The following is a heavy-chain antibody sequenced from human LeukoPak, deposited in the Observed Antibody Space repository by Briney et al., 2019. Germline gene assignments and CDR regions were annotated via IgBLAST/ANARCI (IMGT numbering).Heavy chain of an antibody. Sequence: GGSLRLSCAASGFTFSDYYMSWIRQAPGKGLEWVSYISSSSYTYYADSVKGRFTISRDNAKNSLYLQMNSLRAEDTAVYYCARGRGPYGRKGFEYWGQGTLVTVSS. J-gene: IGHJ4*02. CDR3: ARGRGPYGRKGFEY. CDR1: GFTFSDYY. V-gene: IGHV3-11*06. CDR2: ISSSSYT. D-gene: IGHD1-14*01.